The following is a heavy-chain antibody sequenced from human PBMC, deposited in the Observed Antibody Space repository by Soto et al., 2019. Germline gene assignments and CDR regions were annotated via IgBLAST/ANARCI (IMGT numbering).Heavy chain of an antibody. J-gene: IGHJ4*02. CDR2: IYDSGST. D-gene: IGHD1-26*01. Sequence: QVQLQESGPGLVKPSQTLSLTCTVSGGSISSGDYYWSWIRQPPGKGLERIGYIYDSGSTYYNPSLRSRVTISGDTSKNQCSLTLSSVTAADSAVYYCARLGYGGYWGQGTLVTVSS. CDR3: ARLGYGGY. V-gene: IGHV4-30-4*01. CDR1: GGSISSGDYY.